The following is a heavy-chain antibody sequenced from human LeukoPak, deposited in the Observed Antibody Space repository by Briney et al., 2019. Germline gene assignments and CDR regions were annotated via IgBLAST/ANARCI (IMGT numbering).Heavy chain of an antibody. Sequence: ASVKVSCKASGYTFTGYYMHWVRQAPGQGLEWMGWINPNSGGTNYAQKFQGRVTMTRDTSISTAYMELSRLRSDDTAVYYCALGVYCSSTSCYEYVYYYYYMDVWGKGTTVTVSS. CDR2: INPNSGGT. CDR3: ALGVYCSSTSCYEYVYYYYYMDV. D-gene: IGHD2-2*01. CDR1: GYTFTGYY. V-gene: IGHV1-2*02. J-gene: IGHJ6*03.